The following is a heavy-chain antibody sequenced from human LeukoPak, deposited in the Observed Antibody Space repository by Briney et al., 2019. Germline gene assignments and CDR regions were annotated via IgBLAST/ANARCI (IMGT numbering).Heavy chain of an antibody. J-gene: IGHJ4*02. CDR3: ARDLGYSRDY. CDR1: GFTFSSYT. D-gene: IGHD4-11*01. V-gene: IGHV3-21*01. Sequence: GGSLRLSCAASGFTFSSYTMNWVRQPPGKGLEWVSTISSSSSYMYYADSVKGRFTISRDNSKNSLYLQMNTLRAEDTAVCYCARDLGYSRDYWGQGTLVTVSS. CDR2: ISSSSSYM.